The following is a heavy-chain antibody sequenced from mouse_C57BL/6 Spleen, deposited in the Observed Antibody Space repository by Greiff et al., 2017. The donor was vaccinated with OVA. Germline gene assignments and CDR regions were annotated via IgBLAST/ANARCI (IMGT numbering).Heavy chain of an antibody. CDR3: ERIWPFAY. J-gene: IGHJ3*01. CDR1: GYTFTSYW. Sequence: QVQLQQPGAELVRPGSSVKLSCKASGYTFTSYWMDWVKQRPGQGLEWIGNIYPFDSETHYNQKFKDKATLTVDKSSSTAYMQLSSLTSEDSAVYYCERIWPFAYWGRGTLVTVSA. CDR2: IYPFDSET. V-gene: IGHV1-61*01.